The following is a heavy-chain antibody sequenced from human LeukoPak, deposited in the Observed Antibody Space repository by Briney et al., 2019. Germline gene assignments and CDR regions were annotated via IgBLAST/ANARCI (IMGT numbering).Heavy chain of an antibody. D-gene: IGHD3-3*01. J-gene: IGHJ5*02. CDR2: IRSKAYGGTT. CDR1: GFTFGDYA. CDR3: TRDPVYDFWSGYSNWFDP. Sequence: GRSLRLSCTASGFTFGDYAMSWVRQAPGKGLEWVGFIRSKAYGGTTEYAASVKGRFTISREDSKSIAYLQMNSLKTEDTAVYYCTRDPVYDFWSGYSNWFDPWGQGTLVTVSS. V-gene: IGHV3-49*04.